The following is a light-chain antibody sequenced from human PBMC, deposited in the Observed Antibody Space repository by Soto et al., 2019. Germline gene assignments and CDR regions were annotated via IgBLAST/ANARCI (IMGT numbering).Light chain of an antibody. Sequence: QSALTQPPSASGSPGQSVTISCTGTSSDVGGYNYVSWYQQHPGKAPQLIIYEVSKRPSGVPDRFSGSKSGNPASLTVSGLQAEDEADYYCSSYAATNNYVFGSGTKLTVL. CDR3: SSYAATNNYV. J-gene: IGLJ1*01. CDR2: EVS. CDR1: SSDVGGYNY. V-gene: IGLV2-8*01.